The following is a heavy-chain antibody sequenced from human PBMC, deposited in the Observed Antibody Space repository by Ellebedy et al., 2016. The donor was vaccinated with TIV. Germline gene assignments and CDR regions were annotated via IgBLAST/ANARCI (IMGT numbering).Heavy chain of an antibody. Sequence: AASVKVSCKASGYIFTIYGVSWARQAPGQGLEWMGWLSGDNGYTNYARKFQGRVTMTTDTSTTTVYMELRSLRSDDTAVYYCARVGDGDYSGYFEYWGQGTPVTVSS. CDR2: LSGDNGYT. D-gene: IGHD4-17*01. J-gene: IGHJ4*02. CDR1: GYIFTIYG. CDR3: ARVGDGDYSGYFEY. V-gene: IGHV1-18*04.